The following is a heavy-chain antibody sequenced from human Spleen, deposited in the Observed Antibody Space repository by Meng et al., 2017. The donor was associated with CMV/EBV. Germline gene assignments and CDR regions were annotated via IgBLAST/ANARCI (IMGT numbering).Heavy chain of an antibody. V-gene: IGHV1-69*05. D-gene: IGHD2-2*01. CDR2: IIHIFNTA. Sequence: TCSSYALTWVRQAPGQGLEWMGGIIHIFNTANYAQTFKGRVTITTDESTGTAYMELSSLRSEDTAVYYCARGRYCTSITCPQGAWFDPWGQGTLVTVSS. J-gene: IGHJ5*02. CDR1: TCSSYA. CDR3: ARGRYCTSITCPQGAWFDP.